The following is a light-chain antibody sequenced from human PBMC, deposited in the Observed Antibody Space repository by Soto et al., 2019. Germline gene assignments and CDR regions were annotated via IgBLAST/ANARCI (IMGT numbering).Light chain of an antibody. CDR1: ESIDNW. Sequence: DIQMTQSPSTLSASVGDTVTITCRASESIDNWLAWYQQKPGKAPKLLIFAASTLIRGVPSRFSGRGSGTEFKLTISCRQVDDYASFYCQQYHTDWTFGQGTKVAFK. CDR3: QQYHTDWT. CDR2: AAS. J-gene: IGKJ1*01. V-gene: IGKV1-5*01.